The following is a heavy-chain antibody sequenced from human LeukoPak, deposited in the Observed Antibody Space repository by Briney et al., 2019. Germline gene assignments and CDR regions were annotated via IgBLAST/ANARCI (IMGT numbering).Heavy chain of an antibody. Sequence: KSSETLSLTCTVSGGSISSYYWSWIRQPPGKGLEWIGEINHSGSTNYNPSLKSRATISVDTSKNQFSLKLSSVTAADTAVYYCARGAPYYYYYMDVWGKGTTVTVSS. V-gene: IGHV4-34*01. J-gene: IGHJ6*03. CDR3: ARGAPYYYYYMDV. CDR1: GGSISSYY. CDR2: INHSGST.